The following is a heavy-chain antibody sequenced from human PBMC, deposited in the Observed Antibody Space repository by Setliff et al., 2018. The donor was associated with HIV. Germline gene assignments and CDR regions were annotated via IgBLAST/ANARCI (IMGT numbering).Heavy chain of an antibody. CDR3: ARFMRGIIIRDYYYGMDV. J-gene: IGHJ6*02. V-gene: IGHV4-38-2*01. CDR1: GYSISNGYY. Sequence: SETLSLTCAVSGYSISNGYYWGWIRQPPGKGLEWIGNIYHSGNAYFHPSLKGRVTISVDTSKNQFSLNLTSVTAADTAVYYCARFMRGIIIRDYYYGMDVWGQGTTVTVSS. CDR2: IYHSGNA. D-gene: IGHD3-10*01.